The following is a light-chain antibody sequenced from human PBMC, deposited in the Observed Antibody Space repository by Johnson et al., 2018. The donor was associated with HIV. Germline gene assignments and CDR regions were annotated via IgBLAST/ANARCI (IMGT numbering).Light chain of an antibody. CDR2: ENN. V-gene: IGLV1-51*02. CDR1: SSNIGNNY. CDR3: GTWDSSLSAGGV. Sequence: QSVLTQPPSVSAAPGQKVDISCSGSSSNIGNNYVSWYQQLPGTAPKLLIYENNKRPSGIPDRFSGSKSGTSATLGITGLQTGDEADYYCGTWDSSLSAGGVFGTWTKVTVL. J-gene: IGLJ1*01.